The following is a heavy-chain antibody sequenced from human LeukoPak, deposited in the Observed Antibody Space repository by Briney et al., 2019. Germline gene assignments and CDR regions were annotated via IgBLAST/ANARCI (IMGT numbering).Heavy chain of an antibody. CDR2: IKEDGSRN. D-gene: IGHD6-19*01. V-gene: IGHV3-7*04. Sequence: GGSLRLSCAASGFSFGSFWMTWVRQAPGKGLEWAANIKEDGSRNHCVDSVKGRFTISRDNAKNSLFLQMSSLRVEDTAVYYCARANNAGWFDYWGQGTLVTVSS. CDR3: ARANNAGWFDY. CDR1: GFSFGSFW. J-gene: IGHJ4*02.